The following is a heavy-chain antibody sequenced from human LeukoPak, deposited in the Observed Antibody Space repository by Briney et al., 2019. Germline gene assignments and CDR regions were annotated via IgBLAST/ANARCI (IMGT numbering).Heavy chain of an antibody. J-gene: IGHJ4*02. CDR3: ARDQNYDILSGINDY. CDR2: INPNSGGT. V-gene: IGHV1-2*02. D-gene: IGHD3-9*01. Sequence: ASVKVSCKASGYTFTGYYMHWVRQAPGQGLEWMGWINPNSGGTNYAQKFQGSVTMTRDTSISTAYMELSRLRSDDTAVYYCARDQNYDILSGINDYWGQGTLVTVSS. CDR1: GYTFTGYY.